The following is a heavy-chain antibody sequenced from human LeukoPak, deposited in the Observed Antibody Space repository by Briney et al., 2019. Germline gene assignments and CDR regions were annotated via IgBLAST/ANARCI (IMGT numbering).Heavy chain of an antibody. CDR2: ISDSGNT. J-gene: IGHJ4*02. D-gene: IGHD3-22*01. V-gene: IGHV3-23*01. CDR1: GFTLSSYA. Sequence: GGSLRLSCAASGFTLSSYAMSWVRQAPGKGLEWVSAISDSGNTYHADPVKGRFTISRDNSKNTLYLQMNSLRAEDTAVYYCARRAGDYSHPYDYWGQGTLVTVSS. CDR3: ARRAGDYSHPYDY.